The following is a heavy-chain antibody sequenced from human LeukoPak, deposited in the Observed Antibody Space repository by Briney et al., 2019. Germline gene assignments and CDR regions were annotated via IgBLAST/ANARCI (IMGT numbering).Heavy chain of an antibody. Sequence: SETPSLTCTVSGGAISSYYWSWIRQPPGKGLEWIGYIYYSGSTNYNPSLKSRVTISVDTSKNQFSLKLSSVTAADTAVYYCASYRWTHFDYWGQGTLVTVSS. V-gene: IGHV4-59*08. CDR2: IYYSGST. CDR1: GGAISSYY. CDR3: ASYRWTHFDY. J-gene: IGHJ4*02. D-gene: IGHD1-26*01.